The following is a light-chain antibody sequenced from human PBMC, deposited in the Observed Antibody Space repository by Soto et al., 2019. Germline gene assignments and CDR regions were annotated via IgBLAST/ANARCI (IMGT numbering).Light chain of an antibody. CDR1: QSVSSNY. V-gene: IGKV3-20*01. J-gene: IGKJ1*01. Sequence: EIVLTQSPGTLSLSPGERATLSCRASQSVSSNYLAWYQQKPGQAPRLLIYGASSRATGIPDRFSGSGSGTTFSLTISRLEPEDFAVYYCQQHGSSSWTFGQGTKVEIK. CDR2: GAS. CDR3: QQHGSSSWT.